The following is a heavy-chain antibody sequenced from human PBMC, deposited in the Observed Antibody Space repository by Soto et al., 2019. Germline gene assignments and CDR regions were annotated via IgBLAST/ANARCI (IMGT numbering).Heavy chain of an antibody. V-gene: IGHV1-18*01. CDR3: ARDPAVNMDPLDF. CDR1: GYTFTNDG. D-gene: IGHD4-17*01. CDR2: ISPDTGCT. J-gene: IGHJ4*02. Sequence: ASVKVSCKASGYTFTNDGISWVRQAPGQGLEWMGWISPDTGCTNYAQNLQGRVTLTTDPFTNTAYMELRNLRSDDTALYFCARDPAVNMDPLDFWGQGTLVTVPQ.